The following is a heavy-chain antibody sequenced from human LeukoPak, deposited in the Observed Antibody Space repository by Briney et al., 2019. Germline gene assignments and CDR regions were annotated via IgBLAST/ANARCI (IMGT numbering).Heavy chain of an antibody. V-gene: IGHV3-30*01. Sequence: GGSLRLSCEASGFTFSSYSMDWVRQAPGKGLEWVAVISYDGNNEYYADSVQGRFTISRDNSKNTLYLQMNSLRAEDTAIYYCARDYLSFTYNTPGGYWGQGTLVTVSS. CDR3: ARDYLSFTYNTPGGY. CDR1: GFTFSSYS. D-gene: IGHD3-3*01. CDR2: ISYDGNNE. J-gene: IGHJ4*02.